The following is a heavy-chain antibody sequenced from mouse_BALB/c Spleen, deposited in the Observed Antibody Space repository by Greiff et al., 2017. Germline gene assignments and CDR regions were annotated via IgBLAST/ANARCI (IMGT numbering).Heavy chain of an antibody. CDR1: GFNFNDYY. J-gene: IGHJ2*01. CDR3: SAKYGNYDY. Sequence: EVQLQQSGAELVRPGASVKLSCTASGFNFNDYYMHWVKQRPEQGLEWIGWIDPENGDTEYAPKFQGKTTMTADTSSNTSYLQLSSLTSEDTAVYYCSAKYGNYDYWGQGTTLTVSS. V-gene: IGHV14-4*02. CDR2: IDPENGDT. D-gene: IGHD2-10*02.